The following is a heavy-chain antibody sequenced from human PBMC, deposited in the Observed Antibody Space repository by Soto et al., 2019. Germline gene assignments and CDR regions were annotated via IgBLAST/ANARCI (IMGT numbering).Heavy chain of an antibody. D-gene: IGHD4-17*01. CDR1: GYTFTTYW. CDR3: ARHKDRYLTTDACDI. CDR2: IYPGDSDT. V-gene: IGHV5-51*01. J-gene: IGHJ3*02. Sequence: EVQLVQSGAEVKKPGESLKISCKGSGYTFTTYWIGWVRQMPGKGLDWMGIIYPGDSDTRYGPSFQVQVTISADKSISTAYLQWSSLEAADTAMYYCARHKDRYLTTDACDIWGQGTMVTASS.